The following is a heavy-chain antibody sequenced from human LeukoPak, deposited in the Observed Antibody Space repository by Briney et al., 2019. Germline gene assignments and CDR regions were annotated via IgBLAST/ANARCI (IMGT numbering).Heavy chain of an antibody. CDR2: IYYSGST. D-gene: IGHD3-3*01. J-gene: IGHJ4*02. CDR3: ARFTIFGVVSFDY. Sequence: PSETLSLTCTVSGGSISSSSYYWGWIRQPPGKGLEWIGSIYYSGSTYYNPSLKSRVTISVDTSKNQFSLKLSSVTAADTAVYYCARFTIFGVVSFDYWGQGTLVTVSS. V-gene: IGHV4-39*07. CDR1: GGSISSSSYY.